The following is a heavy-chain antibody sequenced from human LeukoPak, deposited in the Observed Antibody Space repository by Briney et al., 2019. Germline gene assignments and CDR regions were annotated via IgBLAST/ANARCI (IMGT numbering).Heavy chain of an antibody. Sequence: TGGSLRLSCAASGFTFSSYEMNWVRQAPGKGLEWVSYISSSGSTIYYADSVKGRFTISRDNAKNSLYLQMNGLRAEDTAVYCAELGITMIGGVWGKGTTVTISS. J-gene: IGHJ6*04. D-gene: IGHD3-10*02. CDR1: GFTFSSYE. V-gene: IGHV3-48*03. CDR3: AELGITMIGGV. CDR2: ISSSGSTI.